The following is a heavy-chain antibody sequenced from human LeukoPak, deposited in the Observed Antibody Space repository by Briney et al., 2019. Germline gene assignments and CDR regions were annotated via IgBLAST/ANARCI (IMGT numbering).Heavy chain of an antibody. CDR3: AKDLAWGFDY. D-gene: IGHD7-27*01. V-gene: IGHV3-30*02. J-gene: IGHJ4*02. CDR2: IRYDGSNH. Sequence: PGGSLRLSCAASGFTFSGYGMHWVGQAPGKGLEWVTFIRYDGSNHNYADSVKGRFTISRDNFKNTLYLQMNSLRPEDTALYYCAKDLAWGFDYWGQGTLVTVSS. CDR1: GFTFSGYG.